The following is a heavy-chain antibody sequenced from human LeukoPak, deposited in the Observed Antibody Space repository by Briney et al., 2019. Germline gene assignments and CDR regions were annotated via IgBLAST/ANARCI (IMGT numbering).Heavy chain of an antibody. CDR1: GGSISSGDCY. CDR3: ASRTYYYDSSGPFNWFDP. Sequence: SQTLSLTCTVSGGSISSGDCYWSWIRQPPGKGLEWIGYIYYSGSIYYNSSLKSRVTISLDTSKNQFSLKLSSVTAADTAVYYCASRTYYYDSSGPFNWFDPWGQGTLVTVSS. CDR2: IYYSGSI. D-gene: IGHD3-22*01. J-gene: IGHJ5*02. V-gene: IGHV4-30-4*08.